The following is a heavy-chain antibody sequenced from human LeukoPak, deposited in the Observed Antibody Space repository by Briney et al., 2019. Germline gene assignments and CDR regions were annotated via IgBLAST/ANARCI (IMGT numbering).Heavy chain of an antibody. D-gene: IGHD6-19*01. J-gene: IGHJ3*02. CDR2: IRDSGAST. CDR1: GFTVLTYA. V-gene: IGHV3-23*01. CDR3: AKAGRSGWYPGWPFDI. Sequence: GGSLRLSCAASGFTVLTYAMSWVRQAPGKGLQWVSVIRDSGASTYYADSVKGRFTISRDNSKNTLYLQMNSLRAEDTAVYYCAKAGRSGWYPGWPFDIWGQGTMVTVSS.